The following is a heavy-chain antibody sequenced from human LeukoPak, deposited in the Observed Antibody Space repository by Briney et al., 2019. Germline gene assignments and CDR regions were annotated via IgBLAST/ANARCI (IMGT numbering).Heavy chain of an antibody. J-gene: IGHJ6*02. V-gene: IGHV3-66*01. D-gene: IGHD2-8*01. Sequence: GGSLRLSCVASGFTVSTNYINWVRQAPGKGLEWVSVIYSGGSTNFADSVKGRFTISRDNSKHTLYLQMNSLRAEDTAVYYCARGGTYAVYYFGMDVWGQGTTVTVSS. CDR2: IYSGGST. CDR3: ARGGTYAVYYFGMDV. CDR1: GFTVSTNY.